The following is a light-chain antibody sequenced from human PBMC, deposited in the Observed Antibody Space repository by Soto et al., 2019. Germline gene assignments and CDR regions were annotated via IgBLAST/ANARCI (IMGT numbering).Light chain of an antibody. J-gene: IGKJ2*01. CDR2: AAS. CDR3: QQSYSTLMYT. V-gene: IGKV1-39*01. CDR1: QSISSY. Sequence: IQITQSPSSLSASVGDRVTITCRASQSISSYLNLYQQKPGQAPKLLIYAASSLESGDPSRFSGSGSVTDVTLTVSSLQPEDFATYYCQQSYSTLMYTGAQGTKLEIK.